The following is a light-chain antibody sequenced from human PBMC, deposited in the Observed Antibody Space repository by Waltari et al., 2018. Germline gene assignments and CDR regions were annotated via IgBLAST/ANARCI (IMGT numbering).Light chain of an antibody. J-gene: IGLJ2*01. Sequence: QSALTQPASLSGSPGQSITISCAGTKNDIGTYNFVSWFQQFPGQAPKLIVSEATKRPSGVPYRFSGSKSGNTASLTISGLQAEDEADYYCCSYAGGSRVIFGGGTKLTVL. V-gene: IGLV2-23*01. CDR2: EAT. CDR1: KNDIGTYNF. CDR3: CSYAGGSRVI.